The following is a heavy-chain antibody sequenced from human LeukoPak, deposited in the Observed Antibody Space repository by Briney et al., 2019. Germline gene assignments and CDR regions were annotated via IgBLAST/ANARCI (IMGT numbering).Heavy chain of an antibody. J-gene: IGHJ4*02. CDR2: IYTSGST. D-gene: IGHD2-15*01. Sequence: PSETLSLTCTVSGGSISSGSYYWSWIRQPAGKGLEWIGRIYTSGSTNYNPSLKSRVTISVDTSKNQFSLKLSSVTVADTAVYYCARASRGYGMGYWGQGTLVTVSS. CDR1: GGSISSGSYY. V-gene: IGHV4-61*02. CDR3: ARASRGYGMGY.